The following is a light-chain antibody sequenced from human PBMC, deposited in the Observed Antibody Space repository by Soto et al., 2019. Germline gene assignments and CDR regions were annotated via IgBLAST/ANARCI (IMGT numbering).Light chain of an antibody. V-gene: IGKV1-9*01. CDR1: QGIASS. CDR2: AAS. J-gene: IGKJ4*01. Sequence: DIHLTQSPSFLSASVGDRVTITCRASQGIASSLAWYQQKAGKAPKLLIYAASTLESGVPSRFRGSGPGTEFTLTISSLQPEDFAIYYCQQFNSYPLTFGGGTKVEIK. CDR3: QQFNSYPLT.